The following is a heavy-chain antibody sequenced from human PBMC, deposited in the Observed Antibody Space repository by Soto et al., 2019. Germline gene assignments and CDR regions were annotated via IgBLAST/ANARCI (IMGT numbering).Heavy chain of an antibody. J-gene: IGHJ6*04. CDR3: VREIARRL. D-gene: IGHD2-21*01. Sequence: EVQVVESGGGLVQPGGSLRLSCAASGFTFTSYWMTWVRQAPGRGLEWVANINKDGSEKSYVDSVKGRFTISRDNAKSSLYPQMNSQRADGTAVYCCVREIARRLWGEWTTVIVSS. V-gene: IGHV3-7*01. CDR2: INKDGSEK. CDR1: GFTFTSYW.